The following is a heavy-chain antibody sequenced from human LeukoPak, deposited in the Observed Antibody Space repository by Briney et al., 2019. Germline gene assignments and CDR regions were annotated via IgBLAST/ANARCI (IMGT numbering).Heavy chain of an antibody. CDR2: ITSDSRYM. J-gene: IGHJ4*02. CDR1: GFTFSSYN. CDR3: AKDPVRDIVLMVYAL. D-gene: IGHD2-8*01. Sequence: GGSLRLSCAASGFTFSSYNMNWVRQAPGKGLEWVSSITSDSRYMYYADSVKGRFTISRDNSKNTLYLQMNSLRAEDTAVYYCAKDPVRDIVLMVYALWGQGTLVTVSS. V-gene: IGHV3-21*04.